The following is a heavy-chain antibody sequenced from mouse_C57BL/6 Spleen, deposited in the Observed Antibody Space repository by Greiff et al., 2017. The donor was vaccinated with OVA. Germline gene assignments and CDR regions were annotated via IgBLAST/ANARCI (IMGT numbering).Heavy chain of an antibody. CDR3: TRNYGAMDY. V-gene: IGHV1-15*01. Sequence: QVTLKVSGAELVRPGASVTLSCKASGYTFTDYEMHWVKQTPVHGLEWIGAIDPETGGTAYNQKFKGKAILTADKSSSTAYMELRSLTSEDSAVYYCTRNYGAMDYWGQGTSVTVSS. J-gene: IGHJ4*01. CDR1: GYTFTDYE. CDR2: IDPETGGT. D-gene: IGHD1-1*02.